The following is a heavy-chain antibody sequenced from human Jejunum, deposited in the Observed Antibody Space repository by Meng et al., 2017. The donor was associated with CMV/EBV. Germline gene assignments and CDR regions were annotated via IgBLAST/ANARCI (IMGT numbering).Heavy chain of an antibody. V-gene: IGHV4-38-2*01. J-gene: IGHJ4*02. CDR3: ARWGTFYYDSSGSYFFDF. CDR2: IYHSGSP. D-gene: IGHD3-22*01. Sequence: WVHQPPGKGLEWIGSIYHSGSPYYNPSLKSRVTISVDTSKNQFSLKLSSVTAADTAVYYCARWGTFYYDSSGSYFFDFWGQGTLVTVSS.